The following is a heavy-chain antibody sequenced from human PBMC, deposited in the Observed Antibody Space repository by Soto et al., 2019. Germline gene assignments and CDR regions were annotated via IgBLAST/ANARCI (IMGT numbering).Heavy chain of an antibody. J-gene: IGHJ5*01. CDR3: STRAYDTNGYYRFDP. CDR2: INHSGRV. CDR1: GGSFSGHS. V-gene: IGHV4-34*01. D-gene: IGHD3-22*01. Sequence: SETLSLTCAVYGGSFSGHSWTWIRQSPGKGLEWIGDINHSGRVNYSPSLKSRVTISLDTSKNQFSLTLSAVTAADTAMYYCSTRAYDTNGYYRFDPWGQGTLVTAPQ.